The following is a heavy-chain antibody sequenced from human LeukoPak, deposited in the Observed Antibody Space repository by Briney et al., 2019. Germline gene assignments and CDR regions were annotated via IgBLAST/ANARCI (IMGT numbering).Heavy chain of an antibody. D-gene: IGHD6-19*01. CDR2: IYSGGST. J-gene: IGHJ4*02. CDR3: AREKSRGWGRSLYFDY. CDR1: GGSISSYY. Sequence: SETLSLTCIVSGGSISSYYWSWIRQSPGKGLEWIAYIYSGGSTNYNPSLKSRVTISVDTSKSHFSLKLKSVTAADTAVYYCAREKSRGWGRSLYFDYWGQGTLVTVSS. V-gene: IGHV4-59*01.